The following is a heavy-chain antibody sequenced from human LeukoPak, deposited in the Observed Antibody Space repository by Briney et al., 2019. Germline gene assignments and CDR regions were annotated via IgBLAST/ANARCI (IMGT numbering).Heavy chain of an antibody. J-gene: IGHJ6*03. Sequence: GASVKVSCKASGGTFSSYAISWVRQAPGQGLEWMGGILPIFGTAHYAQKFQGRVTIIADESTGTAYMELSSLRSEDTAVYYCASRRTSHCSSTSCYTQANYYYYYMDVWGKGTTVTVSS. D-gene: IGHD2-2*02. V-gene: IGHV1-69*13. CDR1: GGTFSSYA. CDR3: ASRRTSHCSSTSCYTQANYYYYYMDV. CDR2: ILPIFGTA.